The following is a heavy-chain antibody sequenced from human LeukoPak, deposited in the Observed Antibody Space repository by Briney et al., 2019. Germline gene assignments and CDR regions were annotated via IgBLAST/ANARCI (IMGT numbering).Heavy chain of an antibody. D-gene: IGHD1-1*01. Sequence: ASVKVSCKASSYTFTSYGISWVRQAPGQGLEWMGWISVYNGNTNYAQKLQGRVTMTTDTSTSTAYMELRSLRSDDTAVYYCARDQLSRGVWFDPWGQGTLVTVSS. V-gene: IGHV1-18*01. CDR2: ISVYNGNT. CDR3: ARDQLSRGVWFDP. J-gene: IGHJ5*02. CDR1: SYTFTSYG.